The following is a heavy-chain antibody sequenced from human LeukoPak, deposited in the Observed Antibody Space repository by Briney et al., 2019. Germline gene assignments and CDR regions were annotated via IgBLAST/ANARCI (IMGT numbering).Heavy chain of an antibody. V-gene: IGHV3-48*01. CDR1: GFTFSSYS. CDR2: ISSSSSTI. D-gene: IGHD3-22*01. J-gene: IGHJ4*02. Sequence: PGGSLRLSCAASGFTFSSYSMNWVRQAPGKGLEWVSYISSSSSTIYYADSVKGRFTISRDNAKNSLYLQMNSLRAEDTAVYYCARDAEPYYYDSSGSGYWGQGTLVTVSS. CDR3: ARDAEPYYYDSSGSGY.